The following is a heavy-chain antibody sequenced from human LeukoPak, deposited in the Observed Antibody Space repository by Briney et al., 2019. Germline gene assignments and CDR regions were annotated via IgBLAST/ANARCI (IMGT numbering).Heavy chain of an antibody. CDR1: GFTVSSNY. CDR3: ARDRGGTFGI. CDR2: IYTGGST. V-gene: IGHV3-53*01. D-gene: IGHD2-15*01. Sequence: PGGSLRLSCAASGFTVSSNYMSWVRQAPGKGLEWVSVIYTGGSTYYADSVKGRFTISRDNSKNTLFLQMSSLRGEDTAVHFCARDRGGTFGIWGQGTLVTVSS. J-gene: IGHJ4*02.